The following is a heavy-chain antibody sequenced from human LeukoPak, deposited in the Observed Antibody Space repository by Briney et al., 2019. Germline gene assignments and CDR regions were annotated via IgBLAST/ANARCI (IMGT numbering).Heavy chain of an antibody. CDR3: ARVAAAGTRFDY. D-gene: IGHD6-13*01. Sequence: ASVKVSCKASGGTFSSYAISWVRQAPGQGLEWMGGIIPIFGTANYAQKFQGRVTITTDESTSTAYMELSSLRSEDTAVYYCARVAAAGTRFDYWGQGTLVTVSS. J-gene: IGHJ4*02. V-gene: IGHV1-69*05. CDR2: IIPIFGTA. CDR1: GGTFSSYA.